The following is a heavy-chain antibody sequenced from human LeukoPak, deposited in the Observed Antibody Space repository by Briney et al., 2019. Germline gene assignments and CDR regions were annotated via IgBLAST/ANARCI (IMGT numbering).Heavy chain of an antibody. V-gene: IGHV1-18*01. CDR2: ISAYNGNT. J-gene: IGHJ4*02. Sequence: GASVKVSCKASGYTFTSYGICWVRQAPGQGLEWMGWISAYNGNTNYAQKLQGRVTMTTDTSTSTAYMELRSLRSDDTAVYYCARVGLIVAPVGDFDYWGQGTLVTVSS. CDR1: GYTFTSYG. D-gene: IGHD5-12*01. CDR3: ARVGLIVAPVGDFDY.